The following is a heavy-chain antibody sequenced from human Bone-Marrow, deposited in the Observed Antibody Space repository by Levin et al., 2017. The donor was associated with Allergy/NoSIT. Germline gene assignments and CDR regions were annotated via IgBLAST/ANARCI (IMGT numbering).Heavy chain of an antibody. V-gene: IGHV3-74*01. CDR1: GFTFSSFW. D-gene: IGHD2-15*01. CDR2: IDNGGSFS. J-gene: IGHJ1*01. CDR3: ARDVAGRSGF. Sequence: GGSLRLSCAASGFTFSSFWMHWVRQAPGKGLVWVSRIDNGGSFSDYGDSVKGRFTISRDNAKNTLYLQMNSLGAEDTAVYYCARDVAGRSGFWGQGTLVTVSS.